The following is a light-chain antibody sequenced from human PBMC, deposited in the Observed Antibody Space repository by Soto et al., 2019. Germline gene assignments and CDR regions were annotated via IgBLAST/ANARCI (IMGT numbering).Light chain of an antibody. J-gene: IGLJ1*01. CDR3: SSYTSSNTRYV. CDR2: DVS. Sequence: QSALTQPASVSGSPGQSITISCTGTSSDVGGYNSVSWYQQHPGKAPKLMIYDVSGRPSGVSYRFSDSKSGNTASLTISGLQAEDEADYYCSSYTSSNTRYVFGTGTKLTVL. V-gene: IGLV2-14*01. CDR1: SSDVGGYNS.